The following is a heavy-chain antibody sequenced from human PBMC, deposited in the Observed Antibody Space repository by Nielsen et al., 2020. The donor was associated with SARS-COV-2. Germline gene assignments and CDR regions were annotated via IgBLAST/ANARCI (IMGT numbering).Heavy chain of an antibody. Sequence: WVRQAPGQGLEWMGGIIPIFGTANYAQKFQGRVTITADESTSTAYMELSSLRSEDTAVYYCARKWRGYNYGKYYYYYMDVWGKGTTVTVSS. CDR3: ARKWRGYNYGKYYYYYMDV. J-gene: IGHJ6*03. D-gene: IGHD5-18*01. V-gene: IGHV1-69*01. CDR2: IIPIFGTA.